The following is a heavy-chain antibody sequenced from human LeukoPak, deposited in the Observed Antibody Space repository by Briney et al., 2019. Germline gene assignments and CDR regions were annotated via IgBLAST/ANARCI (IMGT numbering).Heavy chain of an antibody. Sequence: TTGESLKISCAASGFRFDDYYMGWIRQAPGKGLDYISYISASGSVQYYTDSVKGRFTVSRDNSKNSLYLLMNSLTAEDTAIYYCARSMILTSEDSWGQGTLVTVSS. CDR2: ISASGSVQ. D-gene: IGHD3-22*01. CDR1: GFRFDDYY. CDR3: ARSMILTSEDS. V-gene: IGHV3-11*04. J-gene: IGHJ4*02.